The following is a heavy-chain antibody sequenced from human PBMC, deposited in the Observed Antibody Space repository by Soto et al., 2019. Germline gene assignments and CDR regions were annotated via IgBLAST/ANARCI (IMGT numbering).Heavy chain of an antibody. CDR3: AKDIVVVVAARDENWFDP. CDR2: ISGSGGST. CDR1: GFTFSSYA. D-gene: IGHD2-15*01. Sequence: EVQLLESGGGLVQPGGSLRLSCAASGFTFSSYAMSWVRQAPGKGLEWVSAISGSGGSTYYADSVKGRFTISRDNSKNTLYLQMNSLRAEDTAVYYCAKDIVVVVAARDENWFDPWGQGTLVTVSS. V-gene: IGHV3-23*01. J-gene: IGHJ5*02.